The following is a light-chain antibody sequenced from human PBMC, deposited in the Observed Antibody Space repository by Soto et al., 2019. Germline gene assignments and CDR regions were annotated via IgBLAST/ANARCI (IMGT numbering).Light chain of an antibody. CDR3: QQYTSYPLT. CDR1: HSINNR. CDR2: EAS. Sequence: DIQMTQTPSTLSASLGNRVIITCRASHSINNRLAWYQQKPGKAPNLLIYEASSLESGVPSRFSGSGSGTEFTHTISSLQPEGFASFYCQQYTSYPLTFGGGTKVDIK. V-gene: IGKV1-5*03. J-gene: IGKJ4*01.